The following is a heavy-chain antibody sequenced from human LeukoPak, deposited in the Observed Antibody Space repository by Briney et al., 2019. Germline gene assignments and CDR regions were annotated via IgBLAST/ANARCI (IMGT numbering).Heavy chain of an antibody. CDR2: IYYSGST. CDR3: ARGIAVAGTSGYYYGMDV. J-gene: IGHJ6*02. Sequence: PSETLSLTCTVSGGSISSYYWSWIRQPPGKGLEWIGYIYYSGSTNYNPSLKSRVTISVDTSKNQFSLKLSSVTAADTAVYYCARGIAVAGTSGYYYGMDVWGQGTTVTVSS. D-gene: IGHD6-19*01. V-gene: IGHV4-59*01. CDR1: GGSISSYY.